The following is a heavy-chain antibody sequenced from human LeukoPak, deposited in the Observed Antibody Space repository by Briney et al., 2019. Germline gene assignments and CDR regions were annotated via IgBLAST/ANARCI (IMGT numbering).Heavy chain of an antibody. V-gene: IGHV3-33*01. CDR1: GFTFSNYG. CDR2: IWYDGSNK. CDR3: ARYSSNTVTTGAFDI. Sequence: RGSLRPSCAASGFTFSNYGMHWVRQAPGKGMEWEAVIWYDGSNKYYVDSVKGRFTISRDNSKNTVYLQMNSLRDEDTAVYYCARYSSNTVTTGAFDIWGQGTMVTVSS. D-gene: IGHD1-14*01. J-gene: IGHJ3*02.